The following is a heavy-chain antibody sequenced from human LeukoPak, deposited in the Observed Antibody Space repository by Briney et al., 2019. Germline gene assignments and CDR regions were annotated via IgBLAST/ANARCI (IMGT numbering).Heavy chain of an antibody. D-gene: IGHD3-10*01. CDR3: ARHRYYGSGKDV. V-gene: IGHV4-59*08. CDR2: INYSGST. CDR1: GGSVSSYY. Sequence: SETLSLTCTVSGGSVSSYYWSWIRQPPGKGLEWIGHINYSGSTNYNPSLKSRVTISVDTSKNQFSLKLSSVTAADTAVYYCARHRYYGSGKDVWGQGTTVTVSS. J-gene: IGHJ6*02.